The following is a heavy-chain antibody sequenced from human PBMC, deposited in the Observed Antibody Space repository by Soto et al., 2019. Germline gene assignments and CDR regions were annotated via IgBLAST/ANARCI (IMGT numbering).Heavy chain of an antibody. D-gene: IGHD3-3*01. CDR1: GGSFKSGSYS. V-gene: IGHV4-61*01. CDR2: VYHTGRT. CDR3: VRDFAYFDS. Sequence: QVQLQESGPGLVKPSETLSLTCTVPGGSFKSGSYSWSWIRQPPGKGLEWIGYVYHTGRTSYNPSLKSRVSISMDTSKNQFALNLDSVTAADTAVYFCVRDFAYFDSWGQGTLVTVSS. J-gene: IGHJ4*02.